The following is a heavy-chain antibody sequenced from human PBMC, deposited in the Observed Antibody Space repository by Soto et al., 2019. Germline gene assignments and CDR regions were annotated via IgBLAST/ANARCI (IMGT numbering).Heavy chain of an antibody. CDR1: GGTFSSYA. D-gene: IGHD5-12*01. Sequence: ASVKVSCKASGGTFSSYAISWVRQAPGQGLEWMGGIIPISGTASYAQKFQGRVTITADESTSTAYMELSSLRSEDTAVYYCAREYRGYDTGSINWFDPWGQGTTVTVSS. CDR3: AREYRGYDTGSINWFDP. V-gene: IGHV1-69*13. CDR2: IIPISGTA. J-gene: IGHJ5*02.